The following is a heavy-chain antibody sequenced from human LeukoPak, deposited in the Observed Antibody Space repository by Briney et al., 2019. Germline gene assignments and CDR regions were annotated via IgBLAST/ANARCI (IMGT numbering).Heavy chain of an antibody. CDR3: ARGNCGGDCYYTSGTYFDY. D-gene: IGHD2-21*02. J-gene: IGHJ4*02. CDR2: IYYRGGA. Sequence: SETLSLTCTVSGGSINNYYWSWIRQPPGKGLEWIGYIYYRGGANYNPSLKSRVTISIDTSKNQFSLKLSSVTAADTAVYYCARGNCGGDCYYTSGTYFDYWGPGTLVTVSS. V-gene: IGHV4-59*01. CDR1: GGSINNYY.